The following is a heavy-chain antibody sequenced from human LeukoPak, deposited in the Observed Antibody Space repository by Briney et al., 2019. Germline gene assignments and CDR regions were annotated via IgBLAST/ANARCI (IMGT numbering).Heavy chain of an antibody. J-gene: IGHJ4*02. CDR2: ISSSSSTI. Sequence: PEESLRLSCAASGFTFSTYALGWVRQAPGKGLEWVSYISSSSSTIYYADSVQGRFSITRDNAKNSLYLQVNSLRDEDTAVYYCARSVMVRGLITLFDFWGQGTLVTVSS. CDR3: ARSVMVRGLITLFDF. CDR1: GFTFSTYA. D-gene: IGHD3-10*01. V-gene: IGHV3-48*02.